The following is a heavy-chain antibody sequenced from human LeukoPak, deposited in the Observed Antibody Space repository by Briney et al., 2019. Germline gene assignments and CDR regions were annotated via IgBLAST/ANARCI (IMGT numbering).Heavy chain of an antibody. V-gene: IGHV1-3*01. CDR3: ARDERYSAIDY. J-gene: IGHJ4*02. D-gene: IGHD6-13*01. CDR1: GCTFTSYA. Sequence: ASVKVSCKASGCTFTSYAMHWVRQAPGQRLEWMGWISAGNGNTKYSQKFQGRVTITRDTSASTAYMELSSLRSGDTAVYYCARDERYSAIDYWGQGTLVTVSS. CDR2: ISAGNGNT.